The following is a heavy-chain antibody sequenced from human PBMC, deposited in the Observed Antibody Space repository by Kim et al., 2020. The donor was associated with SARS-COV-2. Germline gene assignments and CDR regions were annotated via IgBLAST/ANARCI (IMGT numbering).Heavy chain of an antibody. CDR2: ISAYNGNT. V-gene: IGHV1-18*01. J-gene: IGHJ6*02. Sequence: ASVKVSCKASGYTFTSYGISWVRQAPGQGLEWMGWISAYNGNTNYAQKLQGRVTMTTDTSTSTAYMELRSLRSDDTAVYYCARDGRNDWEGASYYYYGMDVWGQGTTVTVSS. CDR3: ARDGRNDWEGASYYYYGMDV. CDR1: GYTFTSYG. D-gene: IGHD1-1*01.